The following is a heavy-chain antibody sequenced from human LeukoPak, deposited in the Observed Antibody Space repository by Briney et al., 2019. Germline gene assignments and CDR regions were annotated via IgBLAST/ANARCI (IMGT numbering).Heavy chain of an antibody. CDR3: ARAIGGLRYFLH. CDR2: INHSGST. V-gene: IGHV4-34*01. J-gene: IGHJ1*01. D-gene: IGHD3-16*01. Sequence: KPSETLSLTCAVYGGSFSDYYWSWIRQPPGKGLEWIEEINHSGSTNYNPSLKSRVTISVDTSKNQFSLKLSSVTAADTAVYYCARAIGGLRYFLHWGQGTLVTVSS. CDR1: GGSFSDYY.